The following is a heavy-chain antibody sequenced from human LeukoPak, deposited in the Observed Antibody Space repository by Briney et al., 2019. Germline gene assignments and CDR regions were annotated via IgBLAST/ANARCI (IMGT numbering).Heavy chain of an antibody. V-gene: IGHV4-39*01. CDR2: IYYSGTI. Sequence: PSETLSLTCTVSGGSINSSSYSWGWIRQPPGEGLEWIGTIYYSGTIYYRPSLKSRVTISVDTSKNQFSLKMTSATAADTAVSYCARSANSGSETNYWGQGTLVTVSP. CDR3: ARSANSGSETNY. J-gene: IGHJ4*02. CDR1: GGSINSSSYS. D-gene: IGHD1-26*01.